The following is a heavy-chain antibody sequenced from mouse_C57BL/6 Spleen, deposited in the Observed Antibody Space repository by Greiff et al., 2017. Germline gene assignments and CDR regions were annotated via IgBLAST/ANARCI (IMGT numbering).Heavy chain of an antibody. CDR2: IHPNSGST. Sequence: QVQLQQPGAELVKPGASVKLSCKASGYTFTSYWMNWVKQRPGQGLEWIGMIHPNSGSTNYNEKFKSKATLTVDKSSSTAYMQRSSLTSEDSAVYDCARSRDYGDDAMDYWGQGTSVTGSS. CDR1: GYTFTSYW. CDR3: ARSRDYGDDAMDY. V-gene: IGHV1-64*01. J-gene: IGHJ4*01. D-gene: IGHD2-4*01.